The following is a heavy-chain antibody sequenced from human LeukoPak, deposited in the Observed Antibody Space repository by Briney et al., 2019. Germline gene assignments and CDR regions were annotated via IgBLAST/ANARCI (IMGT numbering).Heavy chain of an antibody. Sequence: GASVKVSCKASGYTFTSYYMHWVRQAPGQGLEWMGIINPSGGSTSYAQKFQGRVTMTRDTSTSTVYMELSSLRSEDTAVYYCAAAITMIVPDIWGQGTMVTVSS. D-gene: IGHD3-22*01. CDR2: INPSGGST. J-gene: IGHJ3*02. V-gene: IGHV1-46*01. CDR3: AAAITMIVPDI. CDR1: GYTFTSYY.